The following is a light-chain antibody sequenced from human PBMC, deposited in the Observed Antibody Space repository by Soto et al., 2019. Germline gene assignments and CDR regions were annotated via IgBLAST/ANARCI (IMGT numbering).Light chain of an antibody. V-gene: IGKV4-1*01. J-gene: IGKJ3*01. CDR3: HQYYSPPFA. Sequence: IVMTQSPDSLGVSLGERATINCKSNQTILYGSNNKNYLSWYQQKPGQPPKLLIYWASTRKYGVPERFSGSGSGTHFTLSTTNLQAEDVAVYYCHQYYSPPFAFGPGTKVHL. CDR2: WAS. CDR1: QTILYGSNNKNY.